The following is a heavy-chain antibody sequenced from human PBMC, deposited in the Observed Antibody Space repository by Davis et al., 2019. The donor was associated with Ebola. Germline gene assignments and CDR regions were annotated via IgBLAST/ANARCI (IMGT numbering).Heavy chain of an antibody. J-gene: IGHJ6*02. CDR1: SGSFSGYY. D-gene: IGHD3-16*01. Sequence: MPSETLSLTCAVYSGSFSGYYWSWIRQSPGKGLEWIGEISHTGDTNYNPSLKSRVTISVDTSKNQFSLKLSSVTAADTAVYYCATGGYYYYYGMDVWGQGTTVTVSS. CDR3: ATGGYYYYYGMDV. CDR2: ISHTGDT. V-gene: IGHV4-34*01.